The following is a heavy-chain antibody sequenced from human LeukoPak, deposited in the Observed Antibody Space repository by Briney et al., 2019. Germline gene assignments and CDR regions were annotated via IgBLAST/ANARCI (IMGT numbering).Heavy chain of an antibody. V-gene: IGHV1-18*01. CDR2: ISAYNGNT. CDR3: ARAADTAMVRYYYYMDV. J-gene: IGHJ6*03. CDR1: GYTFTSYG. Sequence: ASVKVSCKASGYTFTSYGISWVRQAPGQGLEWMGWISAYNGNTNYAQKLQGRVTMTTDTSTSTAYMELRSLRSDDTAVYYCARAADTAMVRYYYYMDVWGKGTTVTVSS. D-gene: IGHD5-18*01.